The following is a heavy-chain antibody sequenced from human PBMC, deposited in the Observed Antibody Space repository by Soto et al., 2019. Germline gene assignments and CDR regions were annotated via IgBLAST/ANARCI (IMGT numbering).Heavy chain of an antibody. Sequence: GGSLRLSCAASGFTFSSYAMSWVRQAPGKGLEWVSAISGSGGSTYYADSVKGRFTISRDNSKNTLYLQMNSLRAEDTAVYYCAKDFGDGYFNLYYYYGMDVWGQGTTVTVSS. V-gene: IGHV3-23*01. D-gene: IGHD3-3*01. J-gene: IGHJ6*02. CDR3: AKDFGDGYFNLYYYYGMDV. CDR1: GFTFSSYA. CDR2: ISGSGGST.